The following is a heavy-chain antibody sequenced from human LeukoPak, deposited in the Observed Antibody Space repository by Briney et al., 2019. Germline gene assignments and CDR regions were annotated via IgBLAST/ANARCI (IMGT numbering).Heavy chain of an antibody. CDR2: IYYSGST. V-gene: IGHV4-4*02. J-gene: IGHJ3*02. Sequence: PSGTLSLTCAVSGGSISSSNWWSWVRQPPGKGLEWIGIIYYSGSTYYNPSLKSRVTISVDTSKNQFSLKLNSVTAADTAVYYCARHSRSGYSGYENAFDIWGQGTMVTVSS. CDR1: GGSISSSNW. CDR3: ARHSRSGYSGYENAFDI. D-gene: IGHD5-12*01.